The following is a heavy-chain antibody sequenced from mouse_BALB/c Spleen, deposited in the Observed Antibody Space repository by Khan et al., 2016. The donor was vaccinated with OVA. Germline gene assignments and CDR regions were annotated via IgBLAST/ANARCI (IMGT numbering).Heavy chain of an antibody. V-gene: IGHV1-5*01. CDR2: IYPGNSDT. D-gene: IGHD2-2*01. CDR1: GYTFTSYW. J-gene: IGHJ3*01. Sequence: VQLQQSGIVLARPGTSVKMSCKASGYTFTSYWMHWVKQRPGQGLEWIGAIYPGNSDTSYNQKFKGKAKLTAVTSTSTAYMELSSLTNEDSAVFYCTRFGYLFAYWGQGTLVTVSA. CDR3: TRFGYLFAY.